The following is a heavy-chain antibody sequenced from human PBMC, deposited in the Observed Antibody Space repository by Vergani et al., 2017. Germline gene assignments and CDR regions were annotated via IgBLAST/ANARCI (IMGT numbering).Heavy chain of an antibody. CDR1: GYIFKNYY. D-gene: IGHD2-15*01. CDR2: VNFVTGAA. Sequence: QVQLVQSGAAVKKPGASAKVSCTASGYIFKNYYMHWLRLGPGQGFQWMGVVNFVTGAATSPQKFEGRITMTRDTSTATFYMDLSSLKYEDTAIYYCARSIGYCTSGSCRPYYFDLWGQGTLVTVSS. V-gene: IGHV1-46*02. J-gene: IGHJ4*02. CDR3: ARSIGYCTSGSCRPYYFDL.